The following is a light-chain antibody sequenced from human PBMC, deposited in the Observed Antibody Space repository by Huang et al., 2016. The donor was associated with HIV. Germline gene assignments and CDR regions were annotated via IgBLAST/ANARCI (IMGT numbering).Light chain of an antibody. V-gene: IGKV3-15*01. CDR1: QSVTSN. J-gene: IGKJ4*01. CDR3: QQYNNWPGT. Sequence: EIVMTQSPATLSVSPGERATLSCRASQSVTSNLAWYQQKPGQAPRLLIYDASTRATAIPARFSGSGSGTEFTITINSLQSEDFVVYYCQQYNNWPGTFGGGTKVEIK. CDR2: DAS.